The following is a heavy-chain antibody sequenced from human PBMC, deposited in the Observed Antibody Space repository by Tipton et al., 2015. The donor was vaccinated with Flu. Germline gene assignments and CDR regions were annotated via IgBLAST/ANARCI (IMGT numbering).Heavy chain of an antibody. CDR2: IYPSGTT. D-gene: IGHD1-26*01. CDR3: ARGGTLGPTHFHY. Sequence: TLSLTCTVSSGSIRSTNYFCAWIRQPPGKRLELIGSIYPSGTTYYNPSLKSRVTISVDTSKNQFSLKLNSVTAADTAVYYCARGGTLGPTHFHYWGQGTLVSVSS. CDR1: SGSIRSTNYF. V-gene: IGHV4-39*07. J-gene: IGHJ4*02.